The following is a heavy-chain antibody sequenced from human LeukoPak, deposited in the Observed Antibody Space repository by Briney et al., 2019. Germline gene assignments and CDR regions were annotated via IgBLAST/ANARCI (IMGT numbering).Heavy chain of an antibody. J-gene: IGHJ3*02. CDR1: GFTFSSYA. V-gene: IGHV3-23*01. CDR3: ARVKEASAFDI. D-gene: IGHD5-12*01. CDR2: ISGSGGTT. Sequence: GGSLRLSCAASGFTFSSYAMNWVRQAPGKGLEWVSSISGSGGTTYYAGSVKGRFTISRDNAKNSLYLQMNSLRAEDTAVYYCARVKEASAFDIWGQGTMVTVSS.